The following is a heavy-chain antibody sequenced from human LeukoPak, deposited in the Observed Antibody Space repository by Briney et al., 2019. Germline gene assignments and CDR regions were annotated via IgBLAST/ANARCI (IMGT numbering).Heavy chain of an antibody. Sequence: PGGSLRPSCAASGFTFSSYYMHWVRQAPGKGLVWVSRINGVGSDRIYADSVKGRFTISRDNAKNTVYLQMNSLRDEDTALYYCTRDWHHYDFDSWGQGTLVTVSS. CDR1: GFTFSSYY. CDR2: INGVGSDR. CDR3: TRDWHHYDFDS. J-gene: IGHJ5*01. D-gene: IGHD3-3*01. V-gene: IGHV3-74*01.